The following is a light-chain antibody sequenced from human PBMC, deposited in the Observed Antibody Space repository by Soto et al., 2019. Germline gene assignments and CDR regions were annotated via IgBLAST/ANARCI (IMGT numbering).Light chain of an antibody. Sequence: QSALTQPPSASGSPGQSVTISCTGTSSDVGAYNYVSWYQQYPGKAPKLMIYEVTKRPSGVPDRFSGSKSGNTASLTVSGLQAEDAADYYCTSYVGNDIWVFGGGTKLTVL. V-gene: IGLV2-8*01. CDR2: EVT. CDR1: SSDVGAYNY. CDR3: TSYVGNDIWV. J-gene: IGLJ3*02.